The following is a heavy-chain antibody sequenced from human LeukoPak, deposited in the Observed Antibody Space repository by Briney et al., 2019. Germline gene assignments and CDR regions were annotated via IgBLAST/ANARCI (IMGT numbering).Heavy chain of an antibody. CDR1: GGSISSSY. D-gene: IGHD3-10*01. Sequence: SETLSLTCTVSGGSISSSYWSWIRQPPGKGLDWIGYVSHSGGTNYKPSLKSRVTISVDTSKRQFSLKLSSVTAADTAVYYCARSFDSAYYYMGVWGKGTTVTVS. CDR2: VSHSGGT. CDR3: ARSFDSAYYYMGV. V-gene: IGHV4-59*08. J-gene: IGHJ6*03.